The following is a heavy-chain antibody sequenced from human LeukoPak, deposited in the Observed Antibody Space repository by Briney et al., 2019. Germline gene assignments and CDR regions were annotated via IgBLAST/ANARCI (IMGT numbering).Heavy chain of an antibody. CDR1: GFTVSSNY. CDR2: IYSGGST. J-gene: IGHJ3*02. D-gene: IGHD3-22*01. Sequence: GGSLRLSCAASGFTVSSNYMSWVRQAPGKGLEWVSVIYSGGSTYYADSVKGRFTISRHNSKNTLYLQMNSLRAEDTAVYYCATYYYDSIGYAWAFDIWGQGTMVTVSS. CDR3: ATYYYDSIGYAWAFDI. V-gene: IGHV3-53*04.